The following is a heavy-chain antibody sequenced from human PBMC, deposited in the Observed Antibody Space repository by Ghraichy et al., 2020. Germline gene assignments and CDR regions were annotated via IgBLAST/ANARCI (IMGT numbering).Heavy chain of an antibody. CDR1: GFTFGDYA. V-gene: IGHV3-49*04. CDR2: IRSKAYGGTT. J-gene: IGHJ4*02. Sequence: GGSLRLSCTASGFTFGDYAMSWVRQAPGKGLEWVGFIRSKAYGGTTEYAASVKGRFTISRDDSKSIAYLQMNSLKTEDTAVYYCTRAALYYYGSGSYYNDYWGQGTLVTVSS. D-gene: IGHD3-10*01. CDR3: TRAALYYYGSGSYYNDY.